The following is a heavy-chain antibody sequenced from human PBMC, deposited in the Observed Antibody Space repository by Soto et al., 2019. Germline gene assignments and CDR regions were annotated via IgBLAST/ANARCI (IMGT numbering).Heavy chain of an antibody. V-gene: IGHV3-30*03. CDR2: ISYDGSNK. Sequence: GGSLRLSCAASGFTFSSYGMHWVRQAPGKGLEWVAVISYDGSNKYYADSVKGRFTISRDNSKNTLYLQMNSLRAEDTAVYYCASPGEWELLRPLDYWGQGTLVTVSS. D-gene: IGHD1-26*01. J-gene: IGHJ4*02. CDR1: GFTFSSYG. CDR3: ASPGEWELLRPLDY.